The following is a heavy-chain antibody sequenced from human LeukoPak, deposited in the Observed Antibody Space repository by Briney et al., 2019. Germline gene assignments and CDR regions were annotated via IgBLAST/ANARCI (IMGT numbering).Heavy chain of an antibody. CDR2: IKQDGSEK. Sequence: GGSLRLSCVASGFTFSSYWMTWVRQAPGKGLEWVANIKQDGSEKYYVDSVKGRFTISRDNAKNSLYLQMNSLRAEDTAVYYCARDGGVIAAAGTGYWGQGTLVTVSS. V-gene: IGHV3-7*01. J-gene: IGHJ4*02. D-gene: IGHD6-13*01. CDR3: ARDGGVIAAAGTGY. CDR1: GFTFSSYW.